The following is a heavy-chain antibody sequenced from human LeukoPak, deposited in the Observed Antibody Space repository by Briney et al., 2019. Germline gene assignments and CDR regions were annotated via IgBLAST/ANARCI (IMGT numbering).Heavy chain of an antibody. CDR1: GGSISSSSYY. CDR2: IYYSGST. CDR3: ARGAIGAIAAVYDY. J-gene: IGHJ4*02. V-gene: IGHV4-39*07. D-gene: IGHD6-13*01. Sequence: SETLSLTCTVSGGSISSSSYYWGWIRQPPGKGLEWIGSIYYSGSTYYNPSLKSRVTISVDTSKNQFSLKLSSVTAADTAVYYCARGAIGAIAAVYDYWGQGTLVTVSS.